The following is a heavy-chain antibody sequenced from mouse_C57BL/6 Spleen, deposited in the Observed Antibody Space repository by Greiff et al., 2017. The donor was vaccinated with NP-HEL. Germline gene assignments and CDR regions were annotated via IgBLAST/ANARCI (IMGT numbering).Heavy chain of an antibody. CDR1: GYTFTDYY. V-gene: IGHV1-26*01. J-gene: IGHJ4*01. CDR2: INPNNGGT. CDR3: ARRGYGYDSYYYAMDY. D-gene: IGHD2-2*01. Sequence: EVQLQQSGPELVKPGASVKISCKASGYTFTDYYMNWVKQSHGKSLEWIGDINPNNGGTSYNQKFKGKATLTVDKSSSTAYMELRSLTSEDSAVYYCARRGYGYDSYYYAMDYWGQGTSVTVSS.